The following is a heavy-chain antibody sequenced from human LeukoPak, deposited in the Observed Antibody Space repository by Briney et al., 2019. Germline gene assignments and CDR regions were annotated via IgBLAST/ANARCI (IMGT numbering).Heavy chain of an antibody. CDR1: GGSISSYY. V-gene: IGHV4-4*07. J-gene: IGHJ6*03. D-gene: IGHD6-13*01. Sequence: SETLSLTCTVSGGSISSYYWSWIRQPAGKGLEWIGRIYTSGSTNYNPSLKSRVTMSVDTSKNQFSLKLSSVTAADTAVYYCARGRIAAAGGEVLRNYYYYMDVWGKGTTVTVSS. CDR3: ARGRIAAAGGEVLRNYYYYMDV. CDR2: IYTSGST.